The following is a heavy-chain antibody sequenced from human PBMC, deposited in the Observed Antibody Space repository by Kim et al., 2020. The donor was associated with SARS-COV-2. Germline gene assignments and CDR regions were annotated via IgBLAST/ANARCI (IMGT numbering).Heavy chain of an antibody. Sequence: GGSLRLSCAASGFTFSSYGMHWVRQAPGKGLEWVAVISYDGSNKYYADSVKGRFTISRDNSKNTLYLQMNSLRAEDTAVYYCAKTYDYWGQGTLVTVSS. V-gene: IGHV3-30*18. CDR2: ISYDGSNK. CDR3: AKTYDY. J-gene: IGHJ4*02. CDR1: GFTFSSYG.